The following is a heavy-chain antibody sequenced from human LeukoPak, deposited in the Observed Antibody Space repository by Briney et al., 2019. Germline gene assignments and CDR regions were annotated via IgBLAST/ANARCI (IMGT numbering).Heavy chain of an antibody. CDR3: AKDATAVPGTVYMDV. CDR1: EFTFSKYG. J-gene: IGHJ6*03. Sequence: PGRSLRLSCAASEFTFSKYGMHWVRQAPGKGLEWVASISFDINDRKYAESVRGRFTISRDNSKNTLYLQMNSLRAEDTALYYCAKDATAVPGTVYMDVWGKGTTVTISS. CDR2: ISFDINDR. D-gene: IGHD6-13*01. V-gene: IGHV3-30*18.